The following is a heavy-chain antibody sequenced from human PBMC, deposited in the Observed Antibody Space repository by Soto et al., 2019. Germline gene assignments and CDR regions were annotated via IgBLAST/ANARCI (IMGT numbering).Heavy chain of an antibody. V-gene: IGHV3-23*01. Sequence: PGGSLRLSCAASGFTFSSYAMSWVRQAPGKGLEWVSAISGSGGSTYYADSVKGRFTISGDNSKNTLYLQMNSLRAEDTAVYYCAKGNSSGWYYPNWFDPWGQGTLVTVSS. CDR1: GFTFSSYA. CDR2: ISGSGGST. CDR3: AKGNSSGWYYPNWFDP. J-gene: IGHJ5*02. D-gene: IGHD6-19*01.